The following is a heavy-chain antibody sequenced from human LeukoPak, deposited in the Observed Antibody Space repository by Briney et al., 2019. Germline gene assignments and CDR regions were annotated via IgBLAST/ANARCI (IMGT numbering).Heavy chain of an antibody. Sequence: GASVKVSCKASGGTFSRNDISWVRQAPGQGLGWMGGIMPLFGTAKNAQKFQGRVTITADKSTSTAYMELSSLRSEDTAVYYCASGRTDIVVVPATLRNYYFDYWGQGTLVTVSS. J-gene: IGHJ4*02. CDR3: ASGRTDIVVVPATLRNYYFDY. V-gene: IGHV1-69*06. D-gene: IGHD2-2*01. CDR2: IMPLFGTA. CDR1: GGTFSRND.